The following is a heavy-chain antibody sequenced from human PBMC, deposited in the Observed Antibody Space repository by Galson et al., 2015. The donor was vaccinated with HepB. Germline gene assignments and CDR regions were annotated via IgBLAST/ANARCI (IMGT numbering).Heavy chain of an antibody. V-gene: IGHV2-5*02. J-gene: IGHJ4*02. Sequence: PALVKPTQTLTLTCTFSGFSLNTSGVGGGWIRQPPGKALEWLAIIYWDDDERYSPSLKSRLTITKDTSKNQVVLTMTNMDPVDTATYYCTHSFLIAAIQFWGQGTLVTVSS. CDR1: GFSLNTSGVG. CDR3: THSFLIAAIQF. CDR2: IYWDDDE. D-gene: IGHD2-21*01.